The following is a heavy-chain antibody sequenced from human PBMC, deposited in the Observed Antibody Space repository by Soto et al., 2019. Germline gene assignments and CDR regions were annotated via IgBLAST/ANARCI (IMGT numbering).Heavy chain of an antibody. CDR3: ARRLVLVTGPFDH. J-gene: IGHJ4*02. D-gene: IGHD2-21*02. V-gene: IGHV4-4*02. CDR1: GDSMSSSNW. Sequence: SETLSLTCTVSGDSMSSSNWWNWVRQPPGKGLEWIGEAHHSGRTNYNPSLKTRVTISVDRSQNLFSLKLASVTAADTAVYYCARRLVLVTGPFDHWGPGTQVTVS. CDR2: AHHSGRT.